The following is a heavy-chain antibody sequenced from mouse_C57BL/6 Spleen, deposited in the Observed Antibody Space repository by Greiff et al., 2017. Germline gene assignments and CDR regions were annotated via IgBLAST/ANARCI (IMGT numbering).Heavy chain of an antibody. CDR1: GYTFTSYG. J-gene: IGHJ2*01. CDR3: ARGRYYGSSYYFDY. CDR2: IYPRSGNT. D-gene: IGHD1-1*01. V-gene: IGHV1-81*01. Sequence: QVQLKQSGAELARPGASVKLSCKASGYTFTSYGISWVKQRTGQGLEWIGEIYPRSGNTYYNEKFKGKATLTADKSSSTAYMELRSLTSEDSAVYFCARGRYYGSSYYFDYWGQGTTLTVSS.